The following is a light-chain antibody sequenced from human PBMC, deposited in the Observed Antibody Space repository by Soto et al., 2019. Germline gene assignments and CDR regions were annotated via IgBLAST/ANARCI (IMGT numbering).Light chain of an antibody. J-gene: IGLJ2*01. CDR3: SSYAGSSTSVL. CDR2: EVS. Sequence: QSALTQPASVSASPGQSITISCTGTSSDIGGYIYVSWYQHHPGKAPRLMIYEVSSRPSGVSNRFSGSKSGNTASLTISGLQAEDEAQYYCSSYAGSSTSVLFGGGTKVTVL. V-gene: IGLV2-14*01. CDR1: SSDIGGYIY.